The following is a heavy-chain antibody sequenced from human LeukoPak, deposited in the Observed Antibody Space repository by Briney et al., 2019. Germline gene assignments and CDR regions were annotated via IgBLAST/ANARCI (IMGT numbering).Heavy chain of an antibody. Sequence: ASVKVSCKASGGTFSSYAISWVRQAPGQGLEWMGWISAYNGNTNYAQKLQGRVTMTTDTSTSTAYMELRSLRSDDTAVYYCSRQYSSSWYEDHWGQGTLVTVSS. J-gene: IGHJ4*02. V-gene: IGHV1-18*01. CDR2: ISAYNGNT. CDR1: GGTFSSYA. CDR3: SRQYSSSWYEDH. D-gene: IGHD6-13*01.